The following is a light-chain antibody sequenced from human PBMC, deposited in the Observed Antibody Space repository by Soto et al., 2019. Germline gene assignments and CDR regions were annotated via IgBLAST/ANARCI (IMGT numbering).Light chain of an antibody. V-gene: IGKV1-5*01. J-gene: IGKJ5*01. CDR2: HAS. CDR1: QGISNW. Sequence: IQLTQSPSTLPASVGDRVTLTCRASQGISNWLAWYQQKPGTAPKLLIYHASILETAVPSRFSGSGSGTDFTLTISGLQPEDLATYYCQSYNTARPTFGQGTRLEI. CDR3: QSYNTARPT.